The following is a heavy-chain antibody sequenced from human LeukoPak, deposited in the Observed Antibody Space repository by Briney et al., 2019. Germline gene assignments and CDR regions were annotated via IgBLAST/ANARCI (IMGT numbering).Heavy chain of an antibody. CDR3: ARDPPNCSGGSCYPNYFDY. CDR1: GFTFSSYS. D-gene: IGHD2-15*01. J-gene: IGHJ4*02. V-gene: IGHV3-48*04. Sequence: TGGSLRLSCAASGFTFSSYSMNWVRQAPGKGLEWVSYIKRSSSTIYYADSVKGRFTISRDNAKNSLYLQMNSLRAEDPAVYYCARDPPNCSGGSCYPNYFDYWGQGTLVTVSS. CDR2: IKRSSSTI.